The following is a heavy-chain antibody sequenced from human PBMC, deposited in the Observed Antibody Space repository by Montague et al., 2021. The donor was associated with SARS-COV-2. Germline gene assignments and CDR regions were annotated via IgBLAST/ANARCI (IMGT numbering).Heavy chain of an antibody. J-gene: IGHJ5*02. Sequence: SETLSLTCTVSGDSITYFYWNWIRQPAGNGLEWIGRISAGGGANYNPSLKSRVTISVDTSKNQFSLKLSSVTAADTAVYYCARATRSIVVPNWFDPWGQGTLVTVSS. CDR3: ARATRSIVVPNWFDP. D-gene: IGHD3-22*01. V-gene: IGHV4-4*07. CDR2: ISAGGGA. CDR1: GDSITYFY.